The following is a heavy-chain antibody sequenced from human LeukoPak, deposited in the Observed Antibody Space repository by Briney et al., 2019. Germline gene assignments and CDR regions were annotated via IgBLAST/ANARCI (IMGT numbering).Heavy chain of an antibody. Sequence: GGSLRLSCAASGFTFSSCSMNWVRQAPGKGLEWISYISSSSSTIYYADSVKGRFTISRDNAKNSLYLQMNSLRAEDTAVYYCAKISVTGTTLWGQGTLVTVSS. V-gene: IGHV3-48*04. CDR3: AKISVTGTTL. D-gene: IGHD1-1*01. CDR2: ISSSSSTI. J-gene: IGHJ4*02. CDR1: GFTFSSCS.